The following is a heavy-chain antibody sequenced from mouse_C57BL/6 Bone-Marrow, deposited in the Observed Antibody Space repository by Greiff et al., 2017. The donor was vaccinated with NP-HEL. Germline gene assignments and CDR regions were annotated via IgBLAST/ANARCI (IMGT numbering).Heavy chain of an antibody. CDR2: IYPGSGNT. V-gene: IGHV1-76*01. J-gene: IGHJ2*01. CDR1: GYTFTDYY. Sequence: VKLQESGAELVRPGASVKLSCKASGYTFTDYYINWVKQRPGQGLEWIARIYPGSGNTYYNEKFKGKATLTAEKSSSTAYMQLSSLTSEDSAVYFCARGRGYYFDYWGQGTTLTVSS. CDR3: ARGRGYYFDY.